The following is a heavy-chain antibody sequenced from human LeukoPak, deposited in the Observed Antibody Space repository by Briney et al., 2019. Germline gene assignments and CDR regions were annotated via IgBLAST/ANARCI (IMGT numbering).Heavy chain of an antibody. D-gene: IGHD4-23*01. J-gene: IGHJ4*02. Sequence: GGSLRLSCAASGFTFSSYAMSWVRQAPGKGLEWVSTISGSGGSTYYADSVKGRFTISRDNSKNTLYLQMNSLRAEDTAVYYCAKGHYGGNQIEWDYWGQGTLVTVSS. CDR1: GFTFSSYA. V-gene: IGHV3-23*01. CDR3: AKGHYGGNQIEWDY. CDR2: ISGSGGST.